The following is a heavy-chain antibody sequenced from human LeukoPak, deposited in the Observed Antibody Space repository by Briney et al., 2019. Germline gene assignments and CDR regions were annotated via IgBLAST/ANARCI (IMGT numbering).Heavy chain of an antibody. Sequence: GGSLRLSCAASGFTFNSYWMSWVRQAPGKGLECVANIKEGGSEEYYVDSVKGRFSSSRDNAKNSLYLQMNSLRAEDTAVYYCARDWLAGNPYHAFDLWGKGTMVTVSS. J-gene: IGHJ3*01. V-gene: IGHV3-7*01. CDR1: GFTFNSYW. CDR2: IKEGGSEE. CDR3: ARDWLAGNPYHAFDL. D-gene: IGHD3-22*01.